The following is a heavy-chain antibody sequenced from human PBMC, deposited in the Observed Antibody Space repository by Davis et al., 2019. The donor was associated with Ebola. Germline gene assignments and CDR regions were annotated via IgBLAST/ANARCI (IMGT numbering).Heavy chain of an antibody. CDR1: GDSVTSNTAA. J-gene: IGHJ6*02. D-gene: IGHD3-9*01. CDR2: TYYSSKWST. Sequence: SETLSLTCDLSGDSVTSNTAAWTWIRQSPSRGLEWLGRTYYSSKWSTDYAESVKSRMSINPDTSKNQFSLQVNSVTPEDTAVYYCARYSDWLYAMDVWGQGTTVTVS. V-gene: IGHV6-1*01. CDR3: ARYSDWLYAMDV.